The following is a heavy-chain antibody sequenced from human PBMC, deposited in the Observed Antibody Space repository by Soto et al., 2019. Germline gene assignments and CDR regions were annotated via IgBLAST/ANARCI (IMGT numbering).Heavy chain of an antibody. J-gene: IGHJ6*03. CDR2: ISGSGGST. V-gene: IGHV3-23*01. CDR3: AKKSRLHDNYYYYYYMDV. CDR1: GFTFSSYA. D-gene: IGHD4-4*01. Sequence: EVQLLESGGGLVQPGGSLRLSCAASGFTFSSYAMSWVRQAPGKGLEWVSAISGSGGSTYYADSVKGRFTISRDNSNNTLYLQMNSLRAEDTAVYYCAKKSRLHDNYYYYYYMDVWGKGTTVTVSS.